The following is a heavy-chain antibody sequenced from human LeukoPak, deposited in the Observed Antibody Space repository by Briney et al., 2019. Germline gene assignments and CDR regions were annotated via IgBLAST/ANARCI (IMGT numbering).Heavy chain of an antibody. CDR3: ARDRDYGGSSVGDY. CDR2: IWYDGSNK. D-gene: IGHD4-23*01. V-gene: IGHV3-33*01. CDR1: GFTFRSHG. Sequence: PGGSLRLSCAASGFTFRSHGMHWVRQARGKGLVCVAVIWYDGSNKYYADSVKSRFTISRDNSKNTLYLQMNTLRAEDTAVYYCARDRDYGGSSVGDYWGQGTLVIVSS. J-gene: IGHJ4*02.